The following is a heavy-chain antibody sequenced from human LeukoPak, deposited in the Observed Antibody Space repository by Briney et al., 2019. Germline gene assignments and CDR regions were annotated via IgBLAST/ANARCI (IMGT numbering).Heavy chain of an antibody. J-gene: IGHJ5*02. CDR1: GFTVSFYA. D-gene: IGHD3-22*01. V-gene: IGHV3-23*01. CDR2: ISGSGGST. Sequence: GGSLRLSCAASGFTVSFYAMSWVRQAPGKGLEWVSAISGSGGSTYYADSVKGRFTISRDNSKNTLYLQMISLRAEDTAVYYCAKDYYDSSGYDRWGQGTLVTVSS. CDR3: AKDYYDSSGYDR.